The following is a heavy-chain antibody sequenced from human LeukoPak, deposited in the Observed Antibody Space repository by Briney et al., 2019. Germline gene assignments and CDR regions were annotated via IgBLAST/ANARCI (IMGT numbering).Heavy chain of an antibody. CDR3: ARAYYYGSGSYGLDY. D-gene: IGHD3-10*01. CDR2: IYSSGST. CDR1: GGSISSYY. Sequence: SETLSLTCTVSGGSISSYYWSWIRQPPGKGLEWIGYIYSSGSTNYNLSLKSRVTISVDTSKNQFSLKLTSVTAADTAVYYCARAYYYGSGSYGLDYWGQGTLVTVSS. J-gene: IGHJ4*02. V-gene: IGHV4-59*01.